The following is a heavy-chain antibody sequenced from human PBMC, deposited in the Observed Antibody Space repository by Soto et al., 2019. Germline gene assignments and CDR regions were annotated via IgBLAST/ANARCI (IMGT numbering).Heavy chain of an antibody. J-gene: IGHJ4*02. V-gene: IGHV4-59*13. CDR2: IYYTGST. CDR3: ARANWYSEY. CDR1: GLSITNNY. D-gene: IGHD7-27*01. Sequence: QVHLQESGPGLVKPSETLSLTCTVSGLSITNNYWSWIRQPPGKGLEWFGYIYYTGSTNYDPSLKSRVTMSVDTSKNQFSLNLASLTAADTAIYYCARANWYSEYWGQGTLVIVSS.